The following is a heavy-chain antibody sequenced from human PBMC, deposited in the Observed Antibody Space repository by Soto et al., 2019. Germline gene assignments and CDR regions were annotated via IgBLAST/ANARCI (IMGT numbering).Heavy chain of an antibody. Sequence: QVQVVQSGAEVKKPGSSVKISCKASGRIFSSFPTSWVRQVPGQGLEWMGGFISASGSVTYAPKFQGRVTITAVNSAGMGYLELTSLTSEDTAIYYCARVGSRDAYNYVLDHWGPGTMVTVSS. D-gene: IGHD5-18*01. V-gene: IGHV1-69*06. CDR1: GRIFSSFP. CDR2: FISASGSV. J-gene: IGHJ1*01. CDR3: ARVGSRDAYNYVLDH.